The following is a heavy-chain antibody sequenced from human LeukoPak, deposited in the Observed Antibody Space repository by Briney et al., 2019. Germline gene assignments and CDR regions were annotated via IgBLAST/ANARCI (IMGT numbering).Heavy chain of an antibody. Sequence: PGGSLRLSCAASGFTFSSYSMNWVRQAPGKGLEWVSSISSSSSYIYYADSVKGRFTISRDNAKNSLYLQMNSLRAEDTAVYYCERARGAKRVGLYYYYGMDVWGQGTTVTVSS. J-gene: IGHJ6*02. D-gene: IGHD3-10*01. V-gene: IGHV3-21*01. CDR3: ERARGAKRVGLYYYYGMDV. CDR1: GFTFSSYS. CDR2: ISSSSSYI.